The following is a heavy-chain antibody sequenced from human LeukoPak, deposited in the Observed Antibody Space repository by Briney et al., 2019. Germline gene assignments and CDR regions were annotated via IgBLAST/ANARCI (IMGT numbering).Heavy chain of an antibody. D-gene: IGHD6-13*01. V-gene: IGHV3-21*04. J-gene: IGHJ4*02. CDR3: ARASRNYGAAAGTRLFSY. CDR1: GFTFSSYS. CDR2: ISSSSSYI. Sequence: GGSLRLSCAASGFTFSSYSMNWVRQAPGKGLEWVSSISSSSSYIYYADSVKGRFTISRDNAKNSLYLQMNSLRAEDTAVYYCARASRNYGAAAGTRLFSYWGQGTLVTVSS.